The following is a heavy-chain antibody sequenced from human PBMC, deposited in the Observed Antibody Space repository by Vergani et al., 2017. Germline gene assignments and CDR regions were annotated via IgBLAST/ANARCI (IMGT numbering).Heavy chain of an antibody. CDR2: ISSSSSYI. D-gene: IGHD2-2*01. J-gene: IGHJ6*02. CDR1: GFTFSTYA. CDR3: ARDYCSSTSCYYYYGMDV. V-gene: IGHV3-21*01. Sequence: EVQLLESGGGLVQPGGSLRLSCAASGFTFSTYAMTWVRQAPGKGLEWVSSISSSSSYIYYADSVKGRFTISRDNAKNSLYLQMNSLRAEDTAVYYCARDYCSSTSCYYYYGMDVWGQGTTVTVSS.